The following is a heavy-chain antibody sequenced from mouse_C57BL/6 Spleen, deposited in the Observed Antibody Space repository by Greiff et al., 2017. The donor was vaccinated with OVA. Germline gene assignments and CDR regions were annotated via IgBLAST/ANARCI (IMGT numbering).Heavy chain of an antibody. Sequence: VQLQQPGAELVKPGASVKMSCKASGYTFTSYWITWVKQRPGQGLEWIGDIYPGSGSTNYNEKFKSKATLTVDTSSSTAYMQLSSLTSEDSAVYYCARVWLRQGYYFDYWGQGTTLTVSS. CDR2: IYPGSGST. V-gene: IGHV1-55*01. CDR3: ARVWLRQGYYFDY. CDR1: GYTFTSYW. J-gene: IGHJ2*01. D-gene: IGHD2-2*01.